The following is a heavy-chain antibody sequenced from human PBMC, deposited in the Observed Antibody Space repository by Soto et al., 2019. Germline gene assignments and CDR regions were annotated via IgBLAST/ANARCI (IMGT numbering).Heavy chain of an antibody. CDR2: XRSKAYGGTT. V-gene: IGHV3-49*03. J-gene: IGHJ3*02. D-gene: IGHD3-3*01. CDR3: TKYYDFWSGYPTNDAFDI. CDR1: GFTFGDYA. Sequence: EVQLVESGGGLVQPGRSLRLSCTASGFTFGDYAMSWFRQAPGKGLEWVGFXRSKAYGGTTEYAASVKGRFTISRDDSKSIAYLQMNSLKTEDTAVYYCTKYYDFWSGYPTNDAFDIWGQGTMVTVSS.